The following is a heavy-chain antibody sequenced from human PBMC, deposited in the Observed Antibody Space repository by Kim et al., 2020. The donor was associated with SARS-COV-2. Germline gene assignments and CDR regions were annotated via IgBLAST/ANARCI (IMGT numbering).Heavy chain of an antibody. V-gene: IGHV3-48*02. CDR2: RSII. CDR3: ARGGWIDY. J-gene: IGHJ4*02. D-gene: IGHD2-15*01. Sequence: RSIIYYGNSVKGRFPIPRDNGKDALYLHMNSLGDEDTAVYYWARGGWIDYWGQGTLVTVSS.